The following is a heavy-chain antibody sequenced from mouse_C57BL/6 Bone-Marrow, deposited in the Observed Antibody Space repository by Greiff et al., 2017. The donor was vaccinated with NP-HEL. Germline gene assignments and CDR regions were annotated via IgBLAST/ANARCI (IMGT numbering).Heavy chain of an antibody. J-gene: IGHJ2*01. D-gene: IGHD4-1*01. Sequence: QVQLQQSGAELVRPGASVKLSCKASGYTFTDYYINWVKQRPGQGLEWIARIYPGSGNTYYNEKFKGKATLTAEKSSSTAYMQLSSLTSEDSAVYFCASNWDGVDYWGQGTTLTVSS. V-gene: IGHV1-76*01. CDR2: IYPGSGNT. CDR1: GYTFTDYY. CDR3: ASNWDGVDY.